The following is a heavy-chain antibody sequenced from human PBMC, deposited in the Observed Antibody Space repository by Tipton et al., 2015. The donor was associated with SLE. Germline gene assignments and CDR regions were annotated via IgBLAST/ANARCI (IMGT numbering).Heavy chain of an antibody. V-gene: IGHV1-69*09. Sequence: QLVQSGAEVKKPGSSVKVSCKASGGTFSSYTISWVRQAPGQGLEWMGRIIPILGIANYAQKFQGRVTITADKSTSTAYMELRSLRSDDTAVYYCASGYCSNGICYNYAFDIWGQGTMVTVSS. CDR3: ASGYCSNGICYNYAFDI. D-gene: IGHD2-8*01. J-gene: IGHJ3*02. CDR2: IIPILGIA. CDR1: GGTFSSYT.